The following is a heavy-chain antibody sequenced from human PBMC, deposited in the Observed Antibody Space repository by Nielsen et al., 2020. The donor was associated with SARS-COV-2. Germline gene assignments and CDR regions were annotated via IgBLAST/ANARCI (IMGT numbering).Heavy chain of an antibody. CDR3: ARTRIVGADRANFDY. Sequence: SGPTLVKPTQTLTLTCTFSGFSLSTSGVGVGWIRQPPGKALEWLALIYWNDDKRYSPSLKTRLTISKDTSKNQVVLTMTNMDPVDTATYYCARTRIVGADRANFDYWGQGTLVTVSS. CDR1: GFSLSTSGVG. J-gene: IGHJ4*02. V-gene: IGHV2-5*01. D-gene: IGHD1-26*01. CDR2: IYWNDDK.